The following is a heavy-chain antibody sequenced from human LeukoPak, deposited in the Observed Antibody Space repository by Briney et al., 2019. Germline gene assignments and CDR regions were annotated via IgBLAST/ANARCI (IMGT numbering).Heavy chain of an antibody. CDR3: AKDGPQYSSGWYVDY. Sequence: GGSLRLSCAASGFTFTNNGMHWVRQAPGKGLEWVAFIRYDESNKYYADSVKGRFTISRDNSKNTPYLQMNSLRAEDTAVYYCAKDGPQYSSGWYVDYWGQGTLVTVSS. J-gene: IGHJ4*02. CDR1: GFTFTNNG. D-gene: IGHD6-19*01. V-gene: IGHV3-30*02. CDR2: IRYDESNK.